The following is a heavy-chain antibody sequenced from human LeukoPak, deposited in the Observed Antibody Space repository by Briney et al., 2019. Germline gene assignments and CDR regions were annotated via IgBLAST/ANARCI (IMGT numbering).Heavy chain of an antibody. CDR1: GGSLSHYY. CDR2: IHSSESH. D-gene: IGHD6-25*01. V-gene: IGHV4-34*01. Sequence: SETLSLTCAIYGGSLSHYYWGSTRQPPGGGLEWVGEIHSSESHSYNASLESRVNISKDTSKNQFSLKLNSVAAAGTAVYYCSRGSDESKTGDYWGQGTLVTVSS. CDR3: SRGSDESKTGDY. J-gene: IGHJ4*02.